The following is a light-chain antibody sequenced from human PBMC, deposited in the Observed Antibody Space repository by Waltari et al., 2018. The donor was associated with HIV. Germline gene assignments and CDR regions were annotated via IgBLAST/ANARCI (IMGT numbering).Light chain of an antibody. CDR1: NIGSKS. CDR2: DDG. J-gene: IGLJ2*01. Sequence: SYVLTQPPSVSVAPGQTASITCGGNNIGSKSLQWYQQRPGQAPVLVVYDDGHRPSGIPERFSGSNSGNTATLTITRVEAGDEADYYCQVWDSTYDPVVFGVGTKLTVL. V-gene: IGLV3-21*02. CDR3: QVWDSTYDPVV.